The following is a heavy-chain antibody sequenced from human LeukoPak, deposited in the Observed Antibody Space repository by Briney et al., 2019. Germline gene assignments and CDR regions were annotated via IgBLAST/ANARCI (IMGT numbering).Heavy chain of an antibody. V-gene: IGHV3-20*04. CDR1: GFTFDDYG. J-gene: IGHJ3*02. CDR3: ARDLTMVRGVIITNAFDI. Sequence: PGGSLRLSCAASGFTFDDYGMSWVRQAPGKGLEWVSGINWNGGSTGYADSVKGRFTISRDNAKNSLYLQMNSLRAEDTALYYCARDLTMVRGVIITNAFDIWGQGTMVTVSS. CDR2: INWNGGST. D-gene: IGHD3-10*01.